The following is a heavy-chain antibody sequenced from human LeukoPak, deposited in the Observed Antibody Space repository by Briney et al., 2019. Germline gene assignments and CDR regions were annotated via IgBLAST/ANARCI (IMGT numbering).Heavy chain of an antibody. D-gene: IGHD6-13*01. Sequence: VASVKVSCKASGYTFISYGISWVRQAPGQGLEWMGWISAYNGNTNYAQKFQGRVTMTEDTSTDTAYMELSSLRSEDTAVYYCATTRSSWYEEPLDYWGQGTLVTVSS. V-gene: IGHV1-18*01. J-gene: IGHJ4*02. CDR3: ATTRSSWYEEPLDY. CDR1: GYTFISYG. CDR2: ISAYNGNT.